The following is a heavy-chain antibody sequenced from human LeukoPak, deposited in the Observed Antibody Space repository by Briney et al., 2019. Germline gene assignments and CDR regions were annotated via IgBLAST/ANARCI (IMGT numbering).Heavy chain of an antibody. Sequence: QAGGSLRLSCAASGFTFSNYAMNWVRQAPGKGLEWVAVISYDGSNKYYADSVKGRFTISRDNSKNTLYLQMNSLRAEDTAVYYCAKDGTVTPFDYWGQGTLVTVSS. CDR2: ISYDGSNK. CDR1: GFTFSNYA. V-gene: IGHV3-30*04. D-gene: IGHD4-17*01. CDR3: AKDGTVTPFDY. J-gene: IGHJ4*02.